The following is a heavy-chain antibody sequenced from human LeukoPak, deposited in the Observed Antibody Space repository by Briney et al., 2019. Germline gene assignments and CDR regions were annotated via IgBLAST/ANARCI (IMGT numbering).Heavy chain of an antibody. J-gene: IGHJ4*02. D-gene: IGHD1-7*01. CDR3: ARDLRFYKANYALLHY. CDR2: ISACNGNT. CDR1: GYTFTSYG. V-gene: IGHV1-18*01. Sequence: ASVKVSCKASGYTFTSYGISWVRQAPGQGLEWMGWISACNGNTNYAQKLQDRVTMTTDTSTSTAYMELRSLRSDDTAVYYCARDLRFYKANYALLHYWGQGTLVTVSS.